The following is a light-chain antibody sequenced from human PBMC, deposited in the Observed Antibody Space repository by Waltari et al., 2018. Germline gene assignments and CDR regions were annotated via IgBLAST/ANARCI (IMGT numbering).Light chain of an antibody. J-gene: IGLJ2*01. CDR3: SSYTSSSTLV. CDR2: DCS. Sequence: QSALTQPASVSGSPGQSITLTCTGTSSDGGGYNSVSCYQQHPGKAPKLMIYDCSKRPSGVSNRFSGSKSGNTASLTISGLQAEDEADYYCSSYTSSSTLVFGGGTKLTVL. CDR1: SSDGGGYNS. V-gene: IGLV2-14*01.